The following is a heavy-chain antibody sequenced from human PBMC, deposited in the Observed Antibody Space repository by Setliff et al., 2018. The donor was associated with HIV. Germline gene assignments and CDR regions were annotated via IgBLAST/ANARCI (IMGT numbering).Heavy chain of an antibody. V-gene: IGHV4-39*07. J-gene: IGHJ4*02. D-gene: IGHD2-15*01. CDR2: IYYSGST. Sequence: SETLSLTCTVSGGSISSSSYYWGWVRQPPGKGLEWIGSIYYSGSTYYNPSLKSRVTISVDTSKNQFSLKLSSVTAADTAHYFCVVYFIGNGGRGLWGQGTQVTAPQ. CDR3: VVYFIGNGGRGL. CDR1: GGSISSSSYY.